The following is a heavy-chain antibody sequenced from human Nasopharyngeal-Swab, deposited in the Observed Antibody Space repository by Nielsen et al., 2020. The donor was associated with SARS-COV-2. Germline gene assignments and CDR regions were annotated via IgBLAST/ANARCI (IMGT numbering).Heavy chain of an antibody. D-gene: IGHD2-8*01. V-gene: IGHV4-39*01. CDR1: GGSISSSSYY. J-gene: IGHJ6*02. CDR3: ARHGADCTNGVCQTYFYFRMDV. CDR2: IYYSGST. Sequence: GSLRLSCTVSGGSISSSSYYWGWIRQPPGKGLEWIGSIYYSGSTYYNPSLKSRVTISVDTSKNQFSLKLSSVTAADTAVYYCARHGADCTNGVCQTYFYFRMDVWGQGTTVSVSS.